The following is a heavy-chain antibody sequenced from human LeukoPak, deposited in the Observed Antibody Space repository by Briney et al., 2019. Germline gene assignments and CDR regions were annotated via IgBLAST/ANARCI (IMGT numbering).Heavy chain of an antibody. D-gene: IGHD6-13*01. Sequence: SETLSLTCTVSGGSISSYYWGWIRQPPGKGLEWIAYIYYSGSTNYNPSLMSRVTISVDTSKNQFSLRLSSVTAADTAVYYCARVTGYMTEDYFDYWGQGTLITVSS. CDR2: IYYSGST. V-gene: IGHV4-59*01. CDR1: GGSISSYY. CDR3: ARVTGYMTEDYFDY. J-gene: IGHJ4*02.